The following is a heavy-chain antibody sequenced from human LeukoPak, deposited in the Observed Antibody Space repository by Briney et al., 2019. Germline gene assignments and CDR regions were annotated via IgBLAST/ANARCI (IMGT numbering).Heavy chain of an antibody. J-gene: IGHJ4*02. CDR2: IYYSGST. CDR1: GGSFTGYY. V-gene: IGHV4-59*07. D-gene: IGHD3-9*01. Sequence: PADTLSLTCSVSGGSFTGYYWSWIRQPPGRGLEWIGFIYYSGSTDYNPSLKRRVTISVDTSKKQFSLKLTSVTAADTAVYYCARGVVLTGYPLDFWGRGTLVTVSS. CDR3: ARGVVLTGYPLDF.